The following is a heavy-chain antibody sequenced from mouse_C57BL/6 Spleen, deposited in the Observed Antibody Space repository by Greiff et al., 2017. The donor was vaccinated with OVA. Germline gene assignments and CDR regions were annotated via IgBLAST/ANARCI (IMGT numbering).Heavy chain of an antibody. Sequence: VQLQQSGAELVKPGASVKLSCKASGYTFTSYWMQWVKQRPGQGLEWIGEIDPSDSYTNYNQKFKGKATLTVDTSSSTAYMQLSSLTSEDSAVYYCASLQGYYAMDYWGQGTSVTVSS. CDR3: ASLQGYYAMDY. J-gene: IGHJ4*01. CDR2: IDPSDSYT. CDR1: GYTFTSYW. D-gene: IGHD2-10*01. V-gene: IGHV1-50*01.